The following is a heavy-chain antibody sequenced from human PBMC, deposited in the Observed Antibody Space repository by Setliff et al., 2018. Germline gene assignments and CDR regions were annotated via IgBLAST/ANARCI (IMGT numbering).Heavy chain of an antibody. CDR3: TVYNTGSSKDHY. J-gene: IGHJ4*02. Sequence: SETLSLSCAASGFTFSNHYMTWIRQPPGKGLEWIGEINHSGSTNYNPSLKSRVTISVDTSKNQFSLKLSSVTAADTALYYCTVYNTGSSKDHYWGQGTPVTVSS. V-gene: IGHV4-34*08. D-gene: IGHD2-8*02. CDR2: INHSGST. CDR1: GFTFSNHY.